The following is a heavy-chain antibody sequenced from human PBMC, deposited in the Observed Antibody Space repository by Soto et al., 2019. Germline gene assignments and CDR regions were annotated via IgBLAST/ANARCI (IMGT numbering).Heavy chain of an antibody. V-gene: IGHV1-69*06. CDR2: IIPIFGTA. D-gene: IGHD6-19*01. J-gene: IGHJ5*02. Sequence: AVKVSCKASGGTFSSYAISWVRQAPGQGXGWMGGIIPIFGTANYAQKFQGRVTITADKSTSTAYMELSSLRSEDTAVYYCARHAAVESSRRLLNWFDPWGQGTLVTVSS. CDR3: ARHAAVESSRRLLNWFDP. CDR1: GGTFSSYA.